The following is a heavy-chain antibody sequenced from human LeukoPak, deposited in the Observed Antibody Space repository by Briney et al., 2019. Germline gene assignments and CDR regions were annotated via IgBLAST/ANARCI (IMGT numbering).Heavy chain of an antibody. Sequence: SETLSLTCTVSGYSISSGYYWGWIRQPPGKGLEWIGSIYHSGSTYYNPSLKSRVTISVDTSKNQFSLKLSSVTAADTAVYYCARVLVNYDSSGYYDYWGQGTLVIVSS. CDR3: ARVLVNYDSSGYYDY. CDR2: IYHSGST. CDR1: GYSISSGYY. J-gene: IGHJ4*02. V-gene: IGHV4-38-2*02. D-gene: IGHD3-22*01.